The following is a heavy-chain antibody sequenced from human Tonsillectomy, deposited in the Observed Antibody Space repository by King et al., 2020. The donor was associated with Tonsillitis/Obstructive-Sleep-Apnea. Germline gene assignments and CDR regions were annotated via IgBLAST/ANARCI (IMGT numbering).Heavy chain of an antibody. D-gene: IGHD5-12*01. Sequence: VQLQESGPGLVKPSETLSLTCTVSGGYISSSSYYWGWIRQPPGKGLEWIGSIYYSGSTYYNPSLKRRVTISVDTSKNRFSLNLSSVTAADTAVYYCARVLYSGYDFAYWGQGTLVTVSS. CDR1: GGYISSSSYY. CDR2: IYYSGST. J-gene: IGHJ4*02. V-gene: IGHV4-39*01. CDR3: ARVLYSGYDFAY.